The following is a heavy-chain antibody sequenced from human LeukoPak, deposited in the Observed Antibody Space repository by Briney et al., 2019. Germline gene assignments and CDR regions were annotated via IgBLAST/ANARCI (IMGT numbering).Heavy chain of an antibody. D-gene: IGHD3-16*02. Sequence: PGGSLRLSCAASGFTFSSYSMNWVRQAPGKGLEWVSSISSSSSYIYYADSVKGRFTISRDNAKNSLYLQMNSLRAEDTAVYYCARDSSGPADVWGSYRGLDYWGQGTRVTVSS. J-gene: IGHJ4*02. CDR3: ARDSSGPADVWGSYRGLDY. CDR1: GFTFSSYS. CDR2: ISSSSSYI. V-gene: IGHV3-21*01.